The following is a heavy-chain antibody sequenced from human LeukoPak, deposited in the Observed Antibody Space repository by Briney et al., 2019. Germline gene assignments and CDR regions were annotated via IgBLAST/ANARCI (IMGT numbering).Heavy chain of an antibody. V-gene: IGHV4-4*07. CDR3: ARMPGITMVRGVIPLGYYYYMNV. Sequence: SETLSLTCTVSGGSISSYYWSWIRQPAGKGLEWIGRIYTSGSTNYNPSLKSRVTMSVDTSKNQFSLKLSSVTAADTAVYYCARMPGITMVRGVIPLGYYYYMNVWGKGTTVTVSS. CDR2: IYTSGST. J-gene: IGHJ6*03. CDR1: GGSISSYY. D-gene: IGHD3-10*01.